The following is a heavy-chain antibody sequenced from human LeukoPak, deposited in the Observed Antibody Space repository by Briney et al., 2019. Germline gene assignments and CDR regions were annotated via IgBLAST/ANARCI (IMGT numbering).Heavy chain of an antibody. J-gene: IGHJ4*02. CDR3: ARDSDRYCSGGSCQRFDY. CDR2: ISSSSSYI. D-gene: IGHD2-15*01. V-gene: IGHV3-21*01. CDR1: GFTFSSYS. Sequence: AGGSLRLSCAASGFTFSSYSMNWVRQAPGKGLEWVSSISSSSSYIYYADSVKGRFTISRDNAKNSLYLQMNSLRAEDTAVYYCARDSDRYCSGGSCQRFDYWGQGILVTVSS.